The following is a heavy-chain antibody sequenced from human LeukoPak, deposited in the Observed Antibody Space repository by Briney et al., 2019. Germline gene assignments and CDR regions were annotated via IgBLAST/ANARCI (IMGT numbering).Heavy chain of an antibody. CDR2: IYTSGST. V-gene: IGHV4-61*02. D-gene: IGHD3-3*01. CDR3: ARDDDFWSGHYFDY. CDR1: GGSIRSGYYY. J-gene: IGHJ4*02. Sequence: PSETLSLTCTCSGGSIRSGYYYWSWIRQPAGKGLEWIGRIYTSGSTNYNPSLKSRVTMSVDTSKNQFSLKLSSVTAADTAVYYCARDDDFWSGHYFDYWGQGTLVTVSS.